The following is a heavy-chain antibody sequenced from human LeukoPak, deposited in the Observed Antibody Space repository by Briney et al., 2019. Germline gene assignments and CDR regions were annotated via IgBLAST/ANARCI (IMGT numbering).Heavy chain of an antibody. J-gene: IGHJ6*03. Sequence: SGTLSLTCAVSGGSISSSNWWNWVRQPPGKGLEWIGEIYHSGSTNYNPSLKSRVTISVDKSKNQFSLKLSSVTAADTAVYYCARQEGYCSSTSCYFRYYYYYMDVWGKGTTVTVSS. CDR3: ARQEGYCSSTSCYFRYYYYYMDV. V-gene: IGHV4-4*02. D-gene: IGHD2-2*01. CDR1: GGSISSSNW. CDR2: IYHSGST.